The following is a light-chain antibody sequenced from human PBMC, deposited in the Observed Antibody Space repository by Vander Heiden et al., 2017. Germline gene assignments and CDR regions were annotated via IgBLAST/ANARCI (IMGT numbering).Light chain of an antibody. J-gene: IGKJ4*01. Sequence: DIVLTQSPATLSLSPGERATLSCRASQSVSSQLAWYQQKPGQAPRLLIYDASNRATGIPARFSGSGSGTDFTLTISSLEPEDFAVYYCQQRSNRPTFGGGTKVEI. CDR2: DAS. CDR3: QQRSNRPT. CDR1: QSVSSQ. V-gene: IGKV3-11*01.